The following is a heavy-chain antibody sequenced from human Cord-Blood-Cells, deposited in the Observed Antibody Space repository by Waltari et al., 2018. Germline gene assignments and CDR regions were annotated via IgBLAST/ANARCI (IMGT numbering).Heavy chain of an antibody. CDR3: ARGVTVTRNAFDI. D-gene: IGHD4-4*01. CDR1: GGSFSGYY. CDR2: INHRGST. Sequence: QVQLQQWGAGLLKPSETLSLTCAVYGGSFSGYYWSWIRQPPGKGLEWIGEINHRGSTNYNPALKSRVTISVDTSKNQFSLKLSSVTAADTAVYYCARGVTVTRNAFDIWGQGTMVTVSS. J-gene: IGHJ3*02. V-gene: IGHV4-34*01.